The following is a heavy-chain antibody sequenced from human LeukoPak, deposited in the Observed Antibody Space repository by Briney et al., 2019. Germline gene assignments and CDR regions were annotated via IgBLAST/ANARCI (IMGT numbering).Heavy chain of an antibody. CDR2: INPSGGST. D-gene: IGHD2-2*01. CDR1: GYTFTSYY. J-gene: IGHJ6*02. CDR3: ARDRRVVVPAATYYYGMDV. Sequence: GASVTVSCKASGYTFTSYYMHWVRQAPGQGLEWMGIINPSGGSTSYAQKFQGRVTITRDTSTSTVYMELSSLRSEDTAVYYCARDRRVVVPAATYYYGMDVWGQGTTVTVSS. V-gene: IGHV1-46*01.